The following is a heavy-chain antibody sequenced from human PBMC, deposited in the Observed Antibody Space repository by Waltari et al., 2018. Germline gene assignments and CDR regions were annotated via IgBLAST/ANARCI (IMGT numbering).Heavy chain of an antibody. V-gene: IGHV3-23*04. Sequence: EVRLVESGGGLVQPGGSLRLSCAASGFAFANYGMSWVRRAPGKGLECVASMSGSGGTTYYADSVKGRFTMSKDNSKNTLFLQMNSLRVDDTADYYCAKSSGSYYEVFDYWGRGTLVTVSS. CDR1: GFAFANYG. CDR3: AKSSGSYYEVFDY. D-gene: IGHD1-26*01. CDR2: MSGSGGTT. J-gene: IGHJ4*02.